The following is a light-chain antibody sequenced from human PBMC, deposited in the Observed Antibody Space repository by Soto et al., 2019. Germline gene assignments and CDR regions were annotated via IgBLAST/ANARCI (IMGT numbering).Light chain of an antibody. J-gene: IGKJ2*01. CDR1: QRVSST. Sequence: EIVMTQSPATLSVSPGESATLSCRASQRVSSTLAWYQQKPGQAPRLLIYGGSTRASGIPARFSGSGSGTEFTLTISSLQSEDFVVYYCQQHNNWPYTFGQGTKLEIK. V-gene: IGKV3-15*01. CDR2: GGS. CDR3: QQHNNWPYT.